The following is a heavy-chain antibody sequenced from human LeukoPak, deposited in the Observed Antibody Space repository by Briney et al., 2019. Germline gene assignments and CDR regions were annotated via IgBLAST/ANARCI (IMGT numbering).Heavy chain of an antibody. Sequence: NASETLSLTCGVSGGSISSNNWWTWVRQPPGKGLEWIGEIYHSGSTNYNPSLKSRVTLSVDTSKNQFSLQLVSVTAADTAVYYCARHPPSSAGAYDIWGQGTMVTVSS. D-gene: IGHD3-10*01. J-gene: IGHJ3*02. CDR1: GGSISSNNW. CDR3: ARHPPSSAGAYDI. CDR2: IYHSGST. V-gene: IGHV4-4*02.